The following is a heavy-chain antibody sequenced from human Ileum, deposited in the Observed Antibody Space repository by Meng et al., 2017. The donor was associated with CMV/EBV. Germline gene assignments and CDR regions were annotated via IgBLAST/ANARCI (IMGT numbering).Heavy chain of an antibody. CDR3: ARDMSIRWFYY. J-gene: IGHJ4*02. Sequence: QLQLKESGPGLVKPSETLSLPCSVSGGSTTAYGGWIRQPPGKGLEWIGSISYSGTTYYNPSLKSRLTVSLDTSKTQFSLMLTSVTAADTAVYYCARDMSIRWFYYWGQGTLVTVSS. D-gene: IGHD3-3*02. CDR1: GGSTTAY. CDR2: ISYSGTT. V-gene: IGHV4-39*07.